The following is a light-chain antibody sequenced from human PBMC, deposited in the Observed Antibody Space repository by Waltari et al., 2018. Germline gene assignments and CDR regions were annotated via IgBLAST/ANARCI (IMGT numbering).Light chain of an antibody. Sequence: EIVLTQSPGTLSLSPGERATLSCRASQSVSRTFAWYQQKPGQAPRLLIDGASNRATGIPDRFSGSGSGTDFSLTISRLEPEDFAVYYCQHYVRLPVTFGQGTKVEIK. CDR2: GAS. CDR3: QHYVRLPVT. J-gene: IGKJ1*01. CDR1: QSVSRTF. V-gene: IGKV3-20*01.